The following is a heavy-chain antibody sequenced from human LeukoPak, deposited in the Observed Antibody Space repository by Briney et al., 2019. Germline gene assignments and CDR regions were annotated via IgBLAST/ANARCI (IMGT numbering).Heavy chain of an antibody. Sequence: PGGSLRLSCAASGFTFSSYGMHWVRQAPGKGLEWVAVISYDGSNKYYADSVKGRFTISRDNSKNTLYLQMNSLRAEDTAVYYCAKVRGAAMVIDYWGQGTLVTVSS. CDR2: ISYDGSNK. J-gene: IGHJ4*02. V-gene: IGHV3-30*18. D-gene: IGHD5-18*01. CDR1: GFTFSSYG. CDR3: AKVRGAAMVIDY.